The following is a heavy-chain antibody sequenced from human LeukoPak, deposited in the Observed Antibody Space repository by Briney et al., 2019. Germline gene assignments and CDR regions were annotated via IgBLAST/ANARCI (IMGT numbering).Heavy chain of an antibody. V-gene: IGHV3-23*01. Sequence: GGSLRLSCTASGFTFGDYAMSWVRQAPGKGLEWVSAISGSGGSTYYADSVKGRFTISRDNSKNTLYLQMNSLRAEDTAVYYCARERPAYYFDYWGQGTLVTVSS. D-gene: IGHD1-14*01. CDR2: ISGSGGST. J-gene: IGHJ4*02. CDR1: GFTFGDYA. CDR3: ARERPAYYFDY.